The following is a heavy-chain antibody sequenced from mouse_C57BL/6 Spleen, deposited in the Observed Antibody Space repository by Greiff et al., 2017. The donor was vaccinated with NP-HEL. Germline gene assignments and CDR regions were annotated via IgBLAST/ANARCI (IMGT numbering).Heavy chain of an antibody. Sequence: EVHLVESGGGLVKPGGSLKLSCAASGFTFSSYAMSWVRQTPEKRLEWVATISDGGSYTYYPDNVKGRFTISRDNAKNNLYLQMSHLKSEDTAMYYCGRGRLGRAFGYWGQGTTLTVS. V-gene: IGHV5-4*01. CDR3: GRGRLGRAFGY. J-gene: IGHJ2*01. CDR1: GFTFSSYA. D-gene: IGHD4-1*01. CDR2: ISDGGSYT.